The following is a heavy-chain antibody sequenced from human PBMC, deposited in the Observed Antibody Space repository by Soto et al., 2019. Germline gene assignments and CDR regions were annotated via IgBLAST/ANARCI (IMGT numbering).Heavy chain of an antibody. J-gene: IGHJ4*02. V-gene: IGHV2-5*02. D-gene: IGHD2-2*01. Sequence: SGPTLVNPTQTLTLTCTFSGFSLSTSGVGVGWIRQPPGKALEWLALIYWDDDKRYSPSLKSRLTITKDTSKNQVVLTMTNMDPVDTATYYCAHRRDIVVVPAATAFDYWGQGTLVTVSS. CDR2: IYWDDDK. CDR1: GFSLSTSGVG. CDR3: AHRRDIVVVPAATAFDY.